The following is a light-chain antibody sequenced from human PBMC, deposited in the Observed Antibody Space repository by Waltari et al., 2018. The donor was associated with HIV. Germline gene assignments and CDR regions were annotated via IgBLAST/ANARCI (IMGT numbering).Light chain of an antibody. Sequence: SYELTQPPSVSVSPGQTASITCSGDKLGNKYACWYQQKPGQSPVLVIYQDTKRPSGIPDRFSGSTSGNTATLTIGGTQTMDEADYYCQAWDSGTEVFGGGTKLTVL. V-gene: IGLV3-1*01. J-gene: IGLJ2*01. CDR3: QAWDSGTEV. CDR1: KLGNKY. CDR2: QDT.